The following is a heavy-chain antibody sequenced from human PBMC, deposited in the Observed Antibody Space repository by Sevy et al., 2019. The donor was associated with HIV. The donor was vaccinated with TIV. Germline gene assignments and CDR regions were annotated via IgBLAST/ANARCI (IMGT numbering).Heavy chain of an antibody. CDR3: ARDYYGSGSYLNWFDP. CDR2: ISAYNGNT. CDR1: GYTFTSYG. D-gene: IGHD3-10*01. V-gene: IGHV1-18*01. J-gene: IGHJ5*02. Sequence: ASVKVSCKASGYTFTSYGISWVRQAPGQGLEWMGWISAYNGNTNYAQKLQGIVTMTTDTSTSTAYMELRSLRSDDTAVYYCARDYYGSGSYLNWFDPWGQGTLVTVSS.